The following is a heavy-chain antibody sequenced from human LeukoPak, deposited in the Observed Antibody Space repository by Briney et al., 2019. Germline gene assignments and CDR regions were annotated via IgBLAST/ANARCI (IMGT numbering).Heavy chain of an antibody. CDR2: IIPIFGTA. V-gene: IGHV1-69*01. CDR1: GGTFSSYA. CDR3: ASEYSSSSRYFDY. J-gene: IGHJ4*02. D-gene: IGHD6-6*01. Sequence: SVKVSCKASGGTFSSYAISWVRQAPGQGLEWMGGIIPIFGTANYAQKFQGRVTITADESTSTAYMELSSLRSEDTAVYYCASEYSSSSRYFDYWGQGTLVTVSS.